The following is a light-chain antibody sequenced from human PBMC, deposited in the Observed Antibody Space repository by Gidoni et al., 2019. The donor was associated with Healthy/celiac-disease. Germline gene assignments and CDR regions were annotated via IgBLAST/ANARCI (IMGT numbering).Light chain of an antibody. V-gene: IGLV1-40*01. Sequence: QSVLTQPPAVSAAPGQRVTISCTGSSSNIGAGYDVHWYQQLPGTAPKLLIYGNSNRPSGVPDRFSGSKSGTSASLATTGLQAEDEADYYCQSYDSSLSGYVVFGGGTKLTVL. CDR1: SSNIGAGYD. CDR2: GNS. J-gene: IGLJ2*01. CDR3: QSYDSSLSGYVV.